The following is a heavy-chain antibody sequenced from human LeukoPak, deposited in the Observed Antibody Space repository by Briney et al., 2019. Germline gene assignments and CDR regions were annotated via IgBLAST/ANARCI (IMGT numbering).Heavy chain of an antibody. V-gene: IGHV4-34*01. CDR1: GGSFSGYY. CDR3: ARVEVFVCSGGSCHQTRFDP. J-gene: IGHJ5*02. Sequence: PSETLSLTCAVYGGSFSGYYWSWIRQPPGKGLEWIGEINHSGSTNYNPSLKSRVTISVDTSKNQFSLKLSSVTAADTPVYYCARVEVFVCSGGSCHQTRFDPWRQGTLVTVSS. D-gene: IGHD2-15*01. CDR2: INHSGST.